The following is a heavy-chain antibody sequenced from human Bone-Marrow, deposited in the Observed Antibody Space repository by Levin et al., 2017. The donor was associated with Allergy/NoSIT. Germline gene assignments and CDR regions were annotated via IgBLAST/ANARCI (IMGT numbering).Heavy chain of an antibody. D-gene: IGHD2-15*01. Sequence: AGGSLRLSCAASGFTFSSYWMHWVRQAPGKGLVWVSRINSDGSSTSYADSVKGRFTISRDNAKNTLYLQMNSLRAEDTAVYYCARGYCSGGSCRTYAFDIWGQGTMVTVSS. CDR2: INSDGSST. J-gene: IGHJ3*02. CDR1: GFTFSSYW. V-gene: IGHV3-74*01. CDR3: ARGYCSGGSCRTYAFDI.